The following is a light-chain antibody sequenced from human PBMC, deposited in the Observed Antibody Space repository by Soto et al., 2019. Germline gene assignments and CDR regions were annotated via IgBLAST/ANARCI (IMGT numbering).Light chain of an antibody. Sequence: NFMLTQPHSVSEPPGKTVTISCTRSSGSIASNYVQWYQQRPGGSPTTVIYGDNQRPSGVPDRFSGSIDSSSNTASLTISGLKTEDEADYYCQSYATSSVVFGGGTKLTVL. V-gene: IGLV6-57*01. J-gene: IGLJ2*01. CDR1: SGSIASNY. CDR2: GDN. CDR3: QSYATSSVV.